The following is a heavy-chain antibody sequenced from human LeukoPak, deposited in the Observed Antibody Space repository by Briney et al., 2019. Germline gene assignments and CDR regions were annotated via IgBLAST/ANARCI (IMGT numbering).Heavy chain of an antibody. D-gene: IGHD5-24*01. CDR3: ARPVEMATINSFHI. V-gene: IGHV5-51*01. CDR1: GYSFTHYW. J-gene: IGHJ3*02. Sequence: GGSLRLSCKASGYSFTHYWIGWVRQMPGKGLEWMGIIYPGDSDTRYSPSSQGQVTISVDKTISTAYLQWSSLKASDTAMYYCARPVEMATINSFHIWGQGTMVTVSS. CDR2: IYPGDSDT.